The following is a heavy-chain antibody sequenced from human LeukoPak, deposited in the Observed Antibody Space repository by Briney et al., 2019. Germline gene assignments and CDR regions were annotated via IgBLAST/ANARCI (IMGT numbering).Heavy chain of an antibody. V-gene: IGHV3-48*01. CDR3: ARDLSYYYDSSGYDCFDY. CDR2: ISSGSSTI. D-gene: IGHD3-22*01. Sequence: PGGSLRLSCAASGFTFSSYSMDWVRQAPGKGLEWVSYISSGSSTIYYADSVKGRFTISRDNAKNSLYLQMNSLRAEDTVVYYCARDLSYYYDSSGYDCFDYWGQGTLVTVSS. J-gene: IGHJ4*02. CDR1: GFTFSSYS.